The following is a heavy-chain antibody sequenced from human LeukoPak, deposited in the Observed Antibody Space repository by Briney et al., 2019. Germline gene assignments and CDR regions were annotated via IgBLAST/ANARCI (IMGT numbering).Heavy chain of an antibody. D-gene: IGHD3-9*01. Sequence: SETLSLTCTVSGGSISSYYWSWIRQPPGKGLEWIGYIYYSGSTNYNPSLKSRVTISVDTSKNQFSLKLSSVTAADTAVYYCARGYYDILTGYYKYNWFDPWGQGTLVTVSS. CDR2: IYYSGST. CDR1: GGSISSYY. V-gene: IGHV4-59*01. J-gene: IGHJ5*02. CDR3: ARGYYDILTGYYKYNWFDP.